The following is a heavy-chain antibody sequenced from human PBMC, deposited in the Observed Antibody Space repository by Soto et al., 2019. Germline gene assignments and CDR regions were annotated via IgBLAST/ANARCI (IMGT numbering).Heavy chain of an antibody. Sequence: PGGSLRLSCSASGFTFSSYAMHWVRQAPGKGLEYVSAISSNGGSTYYADSVKGRFTISRDNSKNTLYLQMSSLRAEDTAVYYCVKTSGYSSGWYDENWFDPWGQGTLVTVSS. V-gene: IGHV3-64D*08. CDR1: GFTFSSYA. CDR2: ISSNGGST. D-gene: IGHD6-19*01. J-gene: IGHJ5*02. CDR3: VKTSGYSSGWYDENWFDP.